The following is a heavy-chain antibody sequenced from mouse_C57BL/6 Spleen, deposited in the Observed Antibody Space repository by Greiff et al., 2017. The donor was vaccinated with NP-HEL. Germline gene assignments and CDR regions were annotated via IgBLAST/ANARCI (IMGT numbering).Heavy chain of an antibody. CDR1: GFTFSSYA. CDR3: TRVYGNPFFDY. D-gene: IGHD2-1*01. CDR2: ISSGGDYI. J-gene: IGHJ2*01. V-gene: IGHV5-9-1*02. Sequence: EVHLVESGEGLVKPGGSLKLSCAASGFTFSSYAMSWVRQTPEKRLEWVAYISSGGDYIYYADTVKGRFTISRDNARNTLYLQMSSLKSEDTAMYYCTRVYGNPFFDYWGQGTTLTVSS.